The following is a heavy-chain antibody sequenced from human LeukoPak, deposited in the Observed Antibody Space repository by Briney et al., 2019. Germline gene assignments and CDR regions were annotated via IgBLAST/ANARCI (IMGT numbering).Heavy chain of an antibody. CDR2: ISSSGSTI. CDR1: GFTFSSYW. Sequence: GGSLRLSCAASGFTFSSYWMSWVRQAPGKGLEWVSYISSSGSTIYYADSAKGRFTISRDNAKNSLYLQMNSLRAEDTAAYYCASHYDILTGYPSYFDYWGQGTLVTVSS. CDR3: ASHYDILTGYPSYFDY. V-gene: IGHV3-48*04. J-gene: IGHJ4*02. D-gene: IGHD3-9*01.